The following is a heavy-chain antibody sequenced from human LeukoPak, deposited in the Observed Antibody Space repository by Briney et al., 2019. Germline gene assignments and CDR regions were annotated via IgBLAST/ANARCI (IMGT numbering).Heavy chain of an antibody. Sequence: PGGSLRLSCAASAFTFTDYYMSWIRQAPGKGLEWISYISSSGTAISYPESVKGRFTISRDNAKNSLYLQMNSLRAEDTAVYYCARTISRGYFDYWGQGILVTVSS. CDR3: ARTISRGYFDY. J-gene: IGHJ4*02. CDR2: ISSSGTAI. CDR1: AFTFTDYY. D-gene: IGHD3-3*01. V-gene: IGHV3-11*04.